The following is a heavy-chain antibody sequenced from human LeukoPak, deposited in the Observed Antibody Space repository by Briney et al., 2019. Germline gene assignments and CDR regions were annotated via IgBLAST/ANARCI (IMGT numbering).Heavy chain of an antibody. CDR3: ARSGLFDY. V-gene: IGHV3-30*04. CDR1: GFTFSSYA. J-gene: IGHJ4*02. CDR2: ISYDGSNK. D-gene: IGHD6-25*01. Sequence: PGRSLRLSCAASGFTFSSYAMHRVRQAPGKGLEWVAAISYDGSNKYYADSVKGRFTISRDNSKNTLYLQMNSLRAEDTAVYYCARSGLFDYWGQGTLVTVSS.